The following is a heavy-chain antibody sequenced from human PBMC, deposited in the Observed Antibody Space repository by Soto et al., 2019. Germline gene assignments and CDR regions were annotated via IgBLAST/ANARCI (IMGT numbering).Heavy chain of an antibody. CDR1: GFTFSSYG. CDR3: AKAWELLGSGGSCYSGSDY. J-gene: IGHJ4*02. CDR2: ISYDGSNK. D-gene: IGHD2-15*01. V-gene: IGHV3-30*18. Sequence: QVQLVESGGGVVQPGRSLRLSCAASGFTFSSYGMHWVRQAPGEGLEWVAVISYDGSNKYYADSVKGRFTISRDNSKNTLYLQMNSLRAEDTAVYYCAKAWELLGSGGSCYSGSDYWGQGTLVTVSS.